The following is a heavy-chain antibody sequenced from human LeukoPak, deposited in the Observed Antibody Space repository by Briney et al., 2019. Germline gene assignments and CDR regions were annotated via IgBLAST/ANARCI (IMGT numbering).Heavy chain of an antibody. V-gene: IGHV4-4*07. CDR1: GGSISGYY. CDR3: AKYIFGSDYFEH. CDR2: IFSSGTT. J-gene: IGHJ4*02. D-gene: IGHD5-18*01. Sequence: PSETLSLTCTVPGGSISGYYWSWIRQPAGKGLEWIGRIFSSGTTNYNPSLKSRVTMSVDTSKNHFSLKLSSVTAADTAVYYCAKYIFGSDYFEHWGQGTLVTISS.